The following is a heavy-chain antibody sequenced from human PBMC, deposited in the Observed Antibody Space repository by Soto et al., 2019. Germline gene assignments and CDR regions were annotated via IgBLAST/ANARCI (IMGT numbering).Heavy chain of an antibody. CDR2: IKQDGSEK. CDR1: GFTSSSYW. V-gene: IGHV3-7*01. J-gene: IGHJ4*02. CDR3: ARDLAGPQSY. Sequence: LRLSCAASGFTSSSYWMSWVRQAPGKGLEWVANIKQDGSEKYYVDSVKGRFTISRDNAKNSLYLQMNSLRAEDTAVYYCARDLAGPQSYWGQGTLVTVSS. D-gene: IGHD6-19*01.